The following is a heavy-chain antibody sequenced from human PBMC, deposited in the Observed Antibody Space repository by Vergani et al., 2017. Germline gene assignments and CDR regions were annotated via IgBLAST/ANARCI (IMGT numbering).Heavy chain of an antibody. CDR2: NYYSGST. D-gene: IGHD6-13*01. Sequence: QVQLQESGPGLVKPSETLSLTCTVSGGSISSYYWSWIRQPPGKGLEWIGYNYYSGSTNYNPSLKSRVTISVDTSKNQFSLKLSSVTAADTAVYYCVREQQLAYYFDYWDQGTLVTVSS. V-gene: IGHV4-59*01. CDR1: GGSISSYY. J-gene: IGHJ4*02. CDR3: VREQQLAYYFDY.